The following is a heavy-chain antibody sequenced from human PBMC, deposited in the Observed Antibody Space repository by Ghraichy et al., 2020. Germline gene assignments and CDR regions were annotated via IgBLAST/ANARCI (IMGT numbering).Heavy chain of an antibody. D-gene: IGHD3-16*01. CDR3: ARGCLRFGEVTCQFDY. CDR2: IYNSETT. CDR1: GFSISIYGYC. V-gene: IGHV4-30-2*06. Sequence: SETLSLTCDVSGFSISIYGYCWTWLRQSPVKGLESLVDIYNSETTYQNPSLKSVDYMSMDGSMHKFSLKMVEVTAADTAVYFCARGCLRFGEVTCQFDYWCPGIKVTV. J-gene: IGHJ4*02.